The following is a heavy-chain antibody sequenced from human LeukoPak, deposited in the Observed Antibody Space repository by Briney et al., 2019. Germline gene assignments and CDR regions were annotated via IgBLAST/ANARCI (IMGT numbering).Heavy chain of an antibody. V-gene: IGHV1-24*01. Sequence: ASVKVSCKVSGYTLTELSMHWVRQAPGKGLEWMGGFDPEDGETIYAQKFQGRVTMTEDTSTDTAYMELSSLRSEDTAVYYCATDTGGGYMFSDVDTAMVTGYWGRGTLVTVSS. J-gene: IGHJ4*02. CDR2: FDPEDGET. D-gene: IGHD5-18*01. CDR1: GYTLTELS. CDR3: ATDTGGGYMFSDVDTAMVTGY.